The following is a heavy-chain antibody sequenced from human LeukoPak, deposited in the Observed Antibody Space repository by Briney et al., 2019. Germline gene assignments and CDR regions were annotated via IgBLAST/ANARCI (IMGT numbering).Heavy chain of an antibody. CDR1: GGSISSYY. J-gene: IGHJ3*02. CDR2: IYYSGST. V-gene: IGHV4-59*01. Sequence: PSETLSLTCTVSGGSISSYYWSWIRQAPGKGPEWIGYIYYSGSTNYNPSLKSRVSISVDTSKNQFSLKLSSVTAADTAVYYCARDYYGSGRATAFDIWGQGTMVTVSS. CDR3: ARDYYGSGRATAFDI. D-gene: IGHD3-10*01.